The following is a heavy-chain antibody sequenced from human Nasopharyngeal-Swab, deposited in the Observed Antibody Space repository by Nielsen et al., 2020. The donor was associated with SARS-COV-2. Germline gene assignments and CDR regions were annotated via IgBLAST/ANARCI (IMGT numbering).Heavy chain of an antibody. Sequence: GGSLRLSCAASGFTFSSYWMSWVRQAPGKGLEWVANIKQDGSEKYYVDSVKGRFTISRDNAKNSLYLQMNSLRAEDTAVYYCARDLDDFWSGYYYGMDVWGQGTTVTVSS. J-gene: IGHJ6*02. CDR3: ARDLDDFWSGYYYGMDV. V-gene: IGHV3-7*03. CDR2: IKQDGSEK. D-gene: IGHD3-3*01. CDR1: GFTFSSYW.